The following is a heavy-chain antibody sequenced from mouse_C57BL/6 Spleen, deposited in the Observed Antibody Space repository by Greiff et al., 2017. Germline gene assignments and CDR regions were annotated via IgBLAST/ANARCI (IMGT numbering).Heavy chain of an antibody. CDR1: GYTFTDYY. CDR3: ARGDYDVSYAMDY. Sequence: VQLQQSGPELVKPGASVKISCKASGYTFTDYYMNWVKQSHGKSLEWIGDINPNNGGTSYNQKFKGKATLTVDKSSSTAYMEHRSLTSEDSAVXYCARGDYDVSYAMDYWGQGTSVTVSS. V-gene: IGHV1-26*01. D-gene: IGHD2-4*01. J-gene: IGHJ4*01. CDR2: INPNNGGT.